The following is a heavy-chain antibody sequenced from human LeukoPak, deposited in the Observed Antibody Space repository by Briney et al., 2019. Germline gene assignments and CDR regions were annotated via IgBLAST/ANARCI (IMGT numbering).Heavy chain of an antibody. CDR1: GGSISSSSYY. Sequence: AEILSLTCTVSGGSISSSSYYWGWIRQPPGKGLEWIGNIYYGGSTYYNPSLKSRVTISVDTPKNQFSLKLTSVIAADTAVYYCARPYSRSDWYFDLWGRGTLVTVSS. V-gene: IGHV4-39*01. J-gene: IGHJ2*01. CDR3: ARPYSRSDWYFDL. D-gene: IGHD6-6*01. CDR2: IYYGGST.